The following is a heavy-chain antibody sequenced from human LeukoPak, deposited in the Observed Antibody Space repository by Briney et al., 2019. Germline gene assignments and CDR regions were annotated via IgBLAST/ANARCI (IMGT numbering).Heavy chain of an antibody. J-gene: IGHJ4*02. CDR3: ARDGFADYYGSGSYQYYFDY. V-gene: IGHV4-4*02. Sequence: SETLSLTCAVSGGSISSSNWWSWVRQPPGKGLEWIGEIYHSGSTNYNPSLKSRVTISVDKSKNQFSLKLSSVTAADTAVYYCARDGFADYYGSGSYQYYFDYWGQGTLVTVSS. CDR2: IYHSGST. CDR1: GGSISSSNW. D-gene: IGHD3-10*01.